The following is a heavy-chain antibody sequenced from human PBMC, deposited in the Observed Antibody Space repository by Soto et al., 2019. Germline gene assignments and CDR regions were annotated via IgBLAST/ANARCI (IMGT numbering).Heavy chain of an antibody. V-gene: IGHV3-21*01. CDR2: ISSSSSYI. D-gene: IGHD6-19*01. Sequence: EVQLVESGGGLVKPGGSLRLSCAASGFTFSSNSMKWVRQAPGKGLEWVSLISSSSSYIYYADSVKGRFTISGDNAKNSLYLQMNSLRAEDTAVYYCARVGYSSGWLPDYWGQGTLVTVSS. CDR3: ARVGYSSGWLPDY. CDR1: GFTFSSNS. J-gene: IGHJ4*02.